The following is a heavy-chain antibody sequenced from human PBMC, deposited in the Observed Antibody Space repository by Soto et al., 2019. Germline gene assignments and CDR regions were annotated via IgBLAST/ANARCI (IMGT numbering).Heavy chain of an antibody. D-gene: IGHD6-19*01. Sequence: QVQLQESGPGLVKPSETLSLTCTVSGGSISSYYWSWIRQPPGKGLEWIGYIYYSGSTNYNPSLKSRVTISVDTSKNQFSLKLSSVTAADTAVYYCARPGGIAVPDNWYFDLWGRGTLVTVSS. V-gene: IGHV4-59*01. CDR2: IYYSGST. CDR1: GGSISSYY. CDR3: ARPGGIAVPDNWYFDL. J-gene: IGHJ2*01.